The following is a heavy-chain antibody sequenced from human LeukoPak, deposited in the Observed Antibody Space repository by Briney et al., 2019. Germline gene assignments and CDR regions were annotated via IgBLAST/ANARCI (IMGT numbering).Heavy chain of an antibody. J-gene: IGHJ4*02. CDR3: TRDQTPYY. CDR1: GFTFGDYA. Sequence: GSLRLSCTASGFTFGDYAMTWVRQAPGKGLEWVGFIRSKIYGGTPEYAASVKGRFTISRDDPKGIAYLQMNSLKTEDTAVYYCTRDQTPYYWGQGTLVTVSS. CDR2: IRSKIYGGTP. V-gene: IGHV3-49*04.